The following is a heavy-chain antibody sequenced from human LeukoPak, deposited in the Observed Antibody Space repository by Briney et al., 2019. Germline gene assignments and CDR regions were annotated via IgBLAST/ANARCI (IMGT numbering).Heavy chain of an antibody. Sequence: GGSLRLSCGASGFTFSSHAMTWVRQAPGKGLEWVANIKTDGSEKYYVDSVKGRFTISRDNAKNSLYLQMNSLRAEDTAVYYCARDYTGYFPWGQGTLVNVSS. D-gene: IGHD3-9*01. CDR1: GFTFSSHA. J-gene: IGHJ5*02. V-gene: IGHV3-7*03. CDR2: IKTDGSEK. CDR3: ARDYTGYFP.